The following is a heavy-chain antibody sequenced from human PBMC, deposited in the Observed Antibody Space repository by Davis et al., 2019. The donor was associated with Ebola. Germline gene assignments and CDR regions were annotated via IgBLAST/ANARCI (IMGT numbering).Heavy chain of an antibody. CDR1: GFTFSSYA. V-gene: IGHV3-30-3*01. CDR3: ARDRGE. Sequence: GESLKISCAASGFTFSSYAMHWVRQAPGKGLEWVAVISYDGSNKYYADSVKGRFTISRDNSKNTLYLQMNSLRAEDTAVYYCARDRGEGGQGTLATVSS. D-gene: IGHD3-16*01. CDR2: ISYDGSNK. J-gene: IGHJ4*02.